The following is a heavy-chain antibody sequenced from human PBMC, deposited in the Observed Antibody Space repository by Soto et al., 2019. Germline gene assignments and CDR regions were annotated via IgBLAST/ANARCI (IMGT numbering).Heavy chain of an antibody. CDR2: VYYTGST. D-gene: IGHD1-20*01. Sequence: SETLSLTCNVSGGSIGSYYWNWLRQPAGKGLEWIGYVYYTGSTNYNPSLEGRATISVDSSKKQVSLNLRSVTAADSATYYCARVITYHYGMDVWGQGITVTVS. CDR3: ARVITYHYGMDV. J-gene: IGHJ6*02. V-gene: IGHV4-59*01. CDR1: GGSIGSYY.